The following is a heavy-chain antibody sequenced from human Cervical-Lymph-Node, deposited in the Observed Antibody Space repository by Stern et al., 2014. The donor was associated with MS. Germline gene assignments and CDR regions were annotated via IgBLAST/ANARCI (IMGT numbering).Heavy chain of an antibody. Sequence: VQLVESGPGLVKPSETLSLTCTVSGGSISSSSDYWGWIRQPPGKGLEWIGSIYIRGATYYTPSPRIGVPIPVDPSKTQFPLKRSSGPAADTAVYYCARRSYGSGSYYFDYWGQGTLVTVSS. CDR2: IYIRGAT. CDR1: GGSISSSSDY. V-gene: IGHV4-39*01. CDR3: ARRSYGSGSYYFDY. D-gene: IGHD3-10*01. J-gene: IGHJ4*02.